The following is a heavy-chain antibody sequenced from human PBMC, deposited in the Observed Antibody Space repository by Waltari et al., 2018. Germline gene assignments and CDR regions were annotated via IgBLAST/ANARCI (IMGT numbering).Heavy chain of an antibody. CDR1: GFTFSSYS. CDR3: ARDPGREYYYYYGMDV. V-gene: IGHV3-66*02. D-gene: IGHD1-26*01. Sequence: EVQLVESGGGLVKPGGSLRLSCAASGFTFSSYSMNWVRQAPGKGLEVVSVIYSGGSTYYADSVKGRFTISRDNSKNTLYLQMNSLRAEDTAVYYCARDPGREYYYYYGMDVWGQGTTVTVSS. J-gene: IGHJ6*02. CDR2: IYSGGST.